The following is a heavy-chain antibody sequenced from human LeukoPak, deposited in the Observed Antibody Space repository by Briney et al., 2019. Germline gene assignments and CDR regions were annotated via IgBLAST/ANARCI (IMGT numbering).Heavy chain of an antibody. CDR2: INHSGST. CDR3: ARVYGDYYGSGSPWYFDY. J-gene: IGHJ4*02. Sequence: SETLSLTCAVYGGSFSGYYWSWIRQPPGKGLEWIGEINHSGSTNYNPSLKSRVTISVDTSKNQFSLKLSSVTAADTAVYYCARVYGDYYGSGSPWYFDYWGQGTLVTVSS. CDR1: GGSFSGYY. V-gene: IGHV4-34*01. D-gene: IGHD3-10*01.